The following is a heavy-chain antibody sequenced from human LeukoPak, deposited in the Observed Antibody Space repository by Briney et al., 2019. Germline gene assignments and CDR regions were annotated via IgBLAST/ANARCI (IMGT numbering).Heavy chain of an antibody. CDR1: GFTFSSYA. V-gene: IGHV3-30-3*01. J-gene: IGHJ6*02. Sequence: PGGSLRLSCAASGFTFSSYAMHWVRQAPGKGLEWVAVISYDGSNKYYADSVKGRFTISRDNSKNTLYLQMNSLRAEDTAVYYCARDLVVVVPAALSYYYYYGMDVWGQGTTATVSS. D-gene: IGHD2-2*01. CDR3: ARDLVVVVPAALSYYYYYGMDV. CDR2: ISYDGSNK.